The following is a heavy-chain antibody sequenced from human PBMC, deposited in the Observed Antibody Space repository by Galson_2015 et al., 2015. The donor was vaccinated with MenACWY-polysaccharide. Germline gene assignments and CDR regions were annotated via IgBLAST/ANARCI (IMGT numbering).Heavy chain of an antibody. J-gene: IGHJ6*02. V-gene: IGHV3-30*18. CDR3: AKDMPLRGLSFFYYGMDV. Sequence: SLRLSCAVSGLTFDDYGLHWVRQAPGKGLEWVAVISYDGSKTFYVDSVKGRFTISRDDSKNTLYLQLNSLRREDTAIYYCAKDMPLRGLSFFYYGMDVWGQGTTVTVSS. D-gene: IGHD4-17*01. CDR2: ISYDGSKT. CDR1: GLTFDDYG.